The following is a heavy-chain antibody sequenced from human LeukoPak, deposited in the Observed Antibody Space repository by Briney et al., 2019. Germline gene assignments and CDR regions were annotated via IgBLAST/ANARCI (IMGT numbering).Heavy chain of an antibody. V-gene: IGHV4-34*01. CDR1: GGSFSGYY. D-gene: IGHD7-27*01. J-gene: IGHJ3*02. Sequence: SETLSLTCAVYGGSFSGYYWSWIRQPPGKGLEWIGEINHSGSTNYNPSLKSRVTISVDTSKNQFSLKLSSVTAADTAVYYCARGRWGSGAFDIWGQGTVVIVSS. CDR2: INHSGST. CDR3: ARGRWGSGAFDI.